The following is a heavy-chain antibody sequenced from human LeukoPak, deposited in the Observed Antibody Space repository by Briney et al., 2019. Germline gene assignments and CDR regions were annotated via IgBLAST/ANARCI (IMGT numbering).Heavy chain of an antibody. CDR2: INPNSGGT. CDR1: GYTFTGYY. Sequence: GASVKVSCKASGYTFTGYYMHWVRQAPGQGLEWMGWINPNSGGTNYAQKFQGRVTMTRDTSTSTAYMELSRLRSDDTAVYYCARTSILTGYPYYYYYGMDVWGQGTTVTVSS. D-gene: IGHD3-9*01. CDR3: ARTSILTGYPYYYYYGMDV. V-gene: IGHV1-2*02. J-gene: IGHJ6*02.